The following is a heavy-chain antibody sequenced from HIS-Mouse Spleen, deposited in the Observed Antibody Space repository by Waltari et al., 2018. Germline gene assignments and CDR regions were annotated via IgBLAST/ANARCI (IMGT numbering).Heavy chain of an antibody. CDR3: AREIPYSSSWYDWYFDL. CDR2: IYYRGGT. Sequence: QLQLQESGPGLVKPSETLSLTCTVSGGSISSSSYYWGWIRQPPGKGLGWIGSIYYRGGTDYNPPLKSRGTISVDTSKNQFSLKLSSVTAADTAVYYCAREIPYSSSWYDWYFDLWGRGTLVTVSS. V-gene: IGHV4-39*07. CDR1: GGSISSSSYY. J-gene: IGHJ2*01. D-gene: IGHD6-13*01.